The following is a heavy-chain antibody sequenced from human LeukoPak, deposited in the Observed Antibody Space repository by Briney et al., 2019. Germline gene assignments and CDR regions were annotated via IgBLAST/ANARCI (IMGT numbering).Heavy chain of an antibody. V-gene: IGHV4-34*01. CDR1: GGSFSGYY. CDR2: MNPSGST. CDR3: ARGRQDVTMIVVVMTAVSYYLDV. J-gene: IGHJ6*03. Sequence: SETLSLTCAVYGGSFSGYYWTWIRQTPEKGLEWIGEMNPSGSTSYNPSLKSRLTVSVDTSKNQFSLKLSSVTAADTAVYYCARGRQDVTMIVVVMTAVSYYLDVRGKGTTVTVS. D-gene: IGHD3-22*01.